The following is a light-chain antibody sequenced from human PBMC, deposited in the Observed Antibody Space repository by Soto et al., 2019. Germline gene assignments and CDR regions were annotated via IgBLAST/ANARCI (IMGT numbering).Light chain of an antibody. CDR2: DVS. V-gene: IGLV2-11*01. J-gene: IGLJ2*01. CDR3: CSYAGSYTVL. CDR1: SSDVGGYKY. Sequence: QLVLTQPRSVSGSPGQSVTISCTGTSSDVGGYKYVSWYQQHPGKVPKLMIYDVSERPSGVPDRFSGSKSGNTASLSISGLQAEDEADYYCCSYAGSYTVLFGGGTKLTVL.